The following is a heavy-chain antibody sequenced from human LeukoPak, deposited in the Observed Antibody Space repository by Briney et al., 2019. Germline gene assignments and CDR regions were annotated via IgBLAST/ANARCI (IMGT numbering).Heavy chain of an antibody. CDR2: ISAYNGNT. D-gene: IGHD4-17*01. J-gene: IGHJ6*03. Sequence: GASVKVSCKASGYTFTSYGISWVRQAPGQGLEWMGWISAYNGNTNYAQKLQGRVTMTTDTSTSTAYMELRSLRSDDTAVYYCARGVYGGYTQYYYYYMDVWGKGTTVTVSS. CDR1: GYTFTSYG. V-gene: IGHV1-18*01. CDR3: ARGVYGGYTQYYYYYMDV.